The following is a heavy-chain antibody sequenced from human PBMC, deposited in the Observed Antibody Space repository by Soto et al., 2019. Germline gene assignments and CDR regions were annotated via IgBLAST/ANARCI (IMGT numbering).Heavy chain of an antibody. V-gene: IGHV3-30-3*01. CDR2: ISYDGSNK. CDR1: GFTFSSYA. CDR3: ARGPRWYYYDSSGYYRAFVSYGMDV. J-gene: IGHJ6*02. Sequence: GESLKISCAASGFTFSSYAMHWVRQAPGKGLEWVAVISYDGSNKYYADSVKGRFTISRDNSKNTLYLQMNSLRAEDTAVYYCARGPRWYYYDSSGYYRAFVSYGMDVWGQGTAVTVSS. D-gene: IGHD3-22*01.